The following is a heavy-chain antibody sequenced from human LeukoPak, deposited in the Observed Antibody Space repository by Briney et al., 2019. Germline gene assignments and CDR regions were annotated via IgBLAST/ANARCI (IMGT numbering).Heavy chain of an antibody. CDR3: AKDGYGSGSYYPYAFDI. CDR2: IRYDGSKK. CDR1: GFIFSSYG. D-gene: IGHD3-10*01. Sequence: GGSLRLSCAASGFIFSSYGMHWVRQAPGKGLEWVAFIRYDGSKKYYADSVKGRFTISRDNSKNTLYLQMNSLRAEDTAVYYCAKDGYGSGSYYPYAFDIWGQGTMVTVSS. J-gene: IGHJ3*02. V-gene: IGHV3-30*02.